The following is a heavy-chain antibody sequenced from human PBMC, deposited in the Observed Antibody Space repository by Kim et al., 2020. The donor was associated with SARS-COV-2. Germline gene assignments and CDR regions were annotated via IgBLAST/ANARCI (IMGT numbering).Heavy chain of an antibody. V-gene: IGHV4-30-4*01. CDR3: ARKQSSSWSFDY. CDR2: VYYSGST. J-gene: IGHJ4*02. Sequence: SETLSLTCTVSGGSISSGDYYWSWIRQPPGKGLEWIGYVYYSGSTYYNPSLMSRVTISIDMSMNQFSLILTSVTAADTAVYYCARKQSSSWSFDYWGQGTLVAVSS. D-gene: IGHD6-13*01. CDR1: GGSISSGDYY.